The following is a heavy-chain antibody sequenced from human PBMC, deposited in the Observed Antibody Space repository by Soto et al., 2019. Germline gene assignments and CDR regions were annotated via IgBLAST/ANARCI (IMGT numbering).Heavy chain of an antibody. Sequence: GGSLRLSCAASGFTFSSYAMSWVRQAPGKGLEWVSAISGSGGSTYYADSVKGRFTISRDNSKNTLYLQMNSLRAEDTAVYYCAKGSSDSSCYYQGYYFDYWGQGTLVTVSS. CDR3: AKGSSDSSCYYQGYYFDY. D-gene: IGHD3-22*01. CDR1: GFTFSSYA. V-gene: IGHV3-23*01. J-gene: IGHJ4*02. CDR2: ISGSGGST.